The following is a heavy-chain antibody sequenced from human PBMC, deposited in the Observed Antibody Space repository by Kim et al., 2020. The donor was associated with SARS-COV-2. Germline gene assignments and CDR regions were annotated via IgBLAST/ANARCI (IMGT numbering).Heavy chain of an antibody. CDR2: FFKDGTT. J-gene: IGHJ5*02. V-gene: IGHV4-61*02. CDR1: GDSITTSEFY. Sequence: SETLSLTCSVSGDSITTSEFYWSWIRQPAGKRPEWIGRFFKDGTTDYKPSLRGRVTISADTSKNQVSLSLVSVTAADTAVYYCARDRGPIPYGLDPWGPGIQVTVSP. D-gene: IGHD2-2*01. CDR3: ARDRGPIPYGLDP.